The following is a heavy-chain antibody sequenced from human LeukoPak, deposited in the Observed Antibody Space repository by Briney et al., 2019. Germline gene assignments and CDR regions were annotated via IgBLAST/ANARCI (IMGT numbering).Heavy chain of an antibody. CDR3: TRGLLGYYHFWSGYFDY. Sequence: GGSLRLSCAASGFTFSSYGMHWVRQAPGKGLEWVAVISYDGSNKYYADSVKGRFTISRDNSKNTLYLQMNSLRAEDTAVYYCTRGLLGYYHFWSGYFDYWGQGTLVTVSS. CDR1: GFTFSSYG. D-gene: IGHD3-3*01. CDR2: ISYDGSNK. J-gene: IGHJ4*02. V-gene: IGHV3-30*03.